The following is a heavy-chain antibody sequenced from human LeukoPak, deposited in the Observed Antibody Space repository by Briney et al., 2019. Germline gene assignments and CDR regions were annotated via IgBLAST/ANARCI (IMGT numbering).Heavy chain of an antibody. D-gene: IGHD5-18*01. CDR1: GGSISTYY. J-gene: IGHJ5*02. Sequence: SETLSLSCSVSGGSISTYYWNWIRQTPGKGLEWIGHISYGNTDYNPSLKSRVTISVDTSKNQFSLKLTSVTAAGTAVYYCARDKAHSYGRYFDPWGQGAVVTVSS. CDR2: ISYGNT. V-gene: IGHV4-59*01. CDR3: ARDKAHSYGRYFDP.